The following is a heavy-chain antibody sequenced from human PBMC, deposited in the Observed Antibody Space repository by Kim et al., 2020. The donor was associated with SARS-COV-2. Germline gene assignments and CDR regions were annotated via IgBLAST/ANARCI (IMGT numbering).Heavy chain of an antibody. CDR1: GGSISSSNW. Sequence: SETLSLTCAVSGGSISSSNWWSWVHQPPGKGLEWIGEIYHSGSTNYNPSLKSRVTISVDKSKNQFSLKLSSVTAADTAVYYCAREYSSGWYGYYYYGMDVWGQGTTVTVSS. V-gene: IGHV4-4*02. CDR3: AREYSSGWYGYYYYGMDV. CDR2: IYHSGST. J-gene: IGHJ6*02. D-gene: IGHD6-19*01.